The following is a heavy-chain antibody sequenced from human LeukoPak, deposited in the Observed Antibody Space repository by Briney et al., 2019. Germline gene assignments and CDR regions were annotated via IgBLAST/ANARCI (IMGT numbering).Heavy chain of an antibody. D-gene: IGHD5-18*01. CDR3: ATRHEYSYPY. V-gene: IGHV3-64*02. Sequence: RGSLRVSCAAPVYTFRNYAMYWVRQAPGKGLEYVSDIGGNGVTSYYTDSVKGGFTISRDTSTKTEYLQICSLRKAKMRVYNFATRHEYSYPYWGQRTLVSVPS. CDR2: IGGNGVTS. CDR1: VYTFRNYA. J-gene: IGHJ4*02.